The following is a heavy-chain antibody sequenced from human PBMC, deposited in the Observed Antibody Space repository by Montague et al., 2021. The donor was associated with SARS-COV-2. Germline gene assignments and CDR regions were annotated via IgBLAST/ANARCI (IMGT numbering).Heavy chain of an antibody. Sequence: CAISGDSVANNSATSNWVTHAPSRGLELLGRTYYRSKWYNDYAVXXRCRVTINPDTSKNQSSLQLNSVTPEDTAIYYCTSGREGNYNVMDVWGQGTTVTVSS. CDR2: TYYRSKWYN. J-gene: IGHJ6*02. CDR3: TSGREGNYNVMDV. CDR1: GDSVANNSAT. D-gene: IGHD1-1*01. V-gene: IGHV6-1*01.